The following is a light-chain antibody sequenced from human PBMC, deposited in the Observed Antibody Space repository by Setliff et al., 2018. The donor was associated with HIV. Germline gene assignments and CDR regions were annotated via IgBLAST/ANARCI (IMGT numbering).Light chain of an antibody. CDR1: SSDVGSYNL. CDR2: HVS. CDR3: SSSTSDTSDV. Sequence: QSALTQSASVSGSPGQSITISCTGTSSDVGSYNLVSWYQQHPGDGPKLMIYHVSNRPSGVSHRFSGFKSGHTASLTISGLQADDEADYYCSSSTSDTSDVFGTGTKVTVL. V-gene: IGLV2-14*02. J-gene: IGLJ1*01.